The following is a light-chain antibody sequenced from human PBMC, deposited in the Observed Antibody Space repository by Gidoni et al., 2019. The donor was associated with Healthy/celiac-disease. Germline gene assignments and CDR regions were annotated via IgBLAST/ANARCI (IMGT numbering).Light chain of an antibody. Sequence: QSVLTQPTSVSGAPGQRGTISCTGSSSNIGAGYDVHWYQQLPGTAPKLLIYGNSNRPSGVPDRFSGSKSGTSASLAITGLQAEDEADYYCQSYDSSLSGLWVFGGGTKLTVL. CDR3: QSYDSSLSGLWV. CDR2: GNS. J-gene: IGLJ3*02. CDR1: SSNIGAGYD. V-gene: IGLV1-40*01.